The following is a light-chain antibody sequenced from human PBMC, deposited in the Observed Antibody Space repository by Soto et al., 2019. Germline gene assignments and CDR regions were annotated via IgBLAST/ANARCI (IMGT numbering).Light chain of an antibody. V-gene: IGKV1-5*03. CDR3: QQYDSFSLT. J-gene: IGKJ4*01. CDR1: QSISSW. CDR2: KAS. Sequence: DIQMTQSPSTLSASVGDRVTITCRASQSISSWLAWYQQKPGKAPKLLIYKASSLESGVPSRFSGSGSGTEFTLTISSLQPDDFATYYCQQYDSFSLTFGGGSKVEIK.